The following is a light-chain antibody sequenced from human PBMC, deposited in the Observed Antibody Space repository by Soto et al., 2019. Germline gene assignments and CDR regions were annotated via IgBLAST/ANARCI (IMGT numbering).Light chain of an antibody. Sequence: EIVLTQSPGTLSLSPRERATLSCRASQSVTSNHLAWYQQKPGQAPRLLIYDASNRATGIPARFSGSGSGTDFTLTITRLEPEDFAVYYCQEYDGSPITFGLGTRLEIK. CDR3: QEYDGSPIT. CDR2: DAS. V-gene: IGKV3-20*01. J-gene: IGKJ5*01. CDR1: QSVTSNH.